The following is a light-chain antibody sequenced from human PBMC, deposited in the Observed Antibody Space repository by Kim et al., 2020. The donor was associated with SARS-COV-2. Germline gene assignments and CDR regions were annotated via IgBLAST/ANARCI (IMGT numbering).Light chain of an antibody. CDR1: QSISSY. CDR2: DAS. V-gene: IGKV1-39*01. J-gene: IGKJ2*01. Sequence: SATVGDKVNITCRASQSISSYLDWDQQKTGKAPKVLIYDASSLQSGVPSRFSGSGSGTDLTLNLSSLQPEGFATYYCQQSYSTPYACGQGTRLEI. CDR3: QQSYSTPYA.